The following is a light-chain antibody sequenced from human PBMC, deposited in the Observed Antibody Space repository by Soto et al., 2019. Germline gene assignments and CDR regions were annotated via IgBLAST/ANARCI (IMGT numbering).Light chain of an antibody. Sequence: ILMTQSPATLSVSPGERATLSCRASQSVSNNLAWYQQKPGQAPRLLIYDASTRATGIPARFSGSGSGTEFTLTSSRLQADDVAFYYCQQYNNWPPWTFGQGTKVEIK. CDR2: DAS. CDR3: QQYNNWPPWT. V-gene: IGKV3-15*01. J-gene: IGKJ1*01. CDR1: QSVSNN.